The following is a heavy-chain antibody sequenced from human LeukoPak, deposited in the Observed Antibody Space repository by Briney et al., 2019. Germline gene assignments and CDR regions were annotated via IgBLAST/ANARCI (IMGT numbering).Heavy chain of an antibody. V-gene: IGHV3-48*03. Sequence: PGGSLRLSCAASGFTFSSYEMNWVRQAPGKGLEWVSYMKGRFTFSRDNSQNTLYLQINSLKAEDTAVYYCARGASSSWYPTGLDWRPKVKWYFDLWGRGTLVTVSS. J-gene: IGHJ2*01. CDR3: ARGASSSWYPTGLDWRPKVKWYFDL. D-gene: IGHD6-13*01. CDR1: GFTFSSYE.